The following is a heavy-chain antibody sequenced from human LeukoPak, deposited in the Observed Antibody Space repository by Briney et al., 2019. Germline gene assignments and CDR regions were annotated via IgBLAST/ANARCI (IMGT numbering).Heavy chain of an antibody. CDR1: GGSFSGYY. V-gene: IGHV4-34*01. Sequence: PSETLSLTCAVYGGSFSGYYWSWIRQPPGKGLEWIGEINHSGSTNYNPSLKSRVTISVDTSKNQFSLKLSSVTAADTAVYYCARRLPVGTSFWAWGQGTLVTASS. J-gene: IGHJ5*02. CDR3: ARRLPVGTSFWA. CDR2: INHSGST. D-gene: IGHD3-16*01.